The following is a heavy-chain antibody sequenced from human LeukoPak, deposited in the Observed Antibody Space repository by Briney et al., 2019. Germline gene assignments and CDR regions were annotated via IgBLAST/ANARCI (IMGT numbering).Heavy chain of an antibody. D-gene: IGHD6-13*01. Sequence: SVKVCCKASGGTFSSYAISWVRQAPGQGLEWMGGIIPIFGTANYAQKFQGRVTITADESTSTAYMELSSLRSEDTAVYYCARDRDSSSLSLFRCWGQGTLVTVSS. J-gene: IGHJ4*02. CDR1: GGTFSSYA. CDR2: IIPIFGTA. CDR3: ARDRDSSSLSLFRC. V-gene: IGHV1-69*13.